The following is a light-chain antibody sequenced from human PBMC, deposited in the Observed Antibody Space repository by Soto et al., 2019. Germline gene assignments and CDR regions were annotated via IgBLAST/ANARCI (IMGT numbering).Light chain of an antibody. CDR3: SSYTTTITV. CDR1: NSDLGNYKY. J-gene: IGLJ3*02. Sequence: QSVLTQPASVSGSPGQSVTIPCTGTNSDLGNYKYVSWYQQYPGKPPQLLIYEVTNRPLGVSNRFSGSKSGNTASLTISGLQAEDEDDYYCSSYTTTITVFGGGTKLTVL. V-gene: IGLV2-14*01. CDR2: EVT.